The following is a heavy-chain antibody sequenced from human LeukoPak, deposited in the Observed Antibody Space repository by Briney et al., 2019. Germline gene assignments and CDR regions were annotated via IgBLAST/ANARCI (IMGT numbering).Heavy chain of an antibody. CDR1: GGAFSSYA. Sequence: SVKVSCKASGGAFSSYAISWVRQAPGQGLEWMGGIIPIFGTANYAQKFQGRVTITADESTSTAYMELSSLRSEDTAVYYCARDSSYCGGDCYGYYYYGMDVWGRGTTVTVSS. CDR2: IIPIFGTA. J-gene: IGHJ6*02. D-gene: IGHD2-21*02. V-gene: IGHV1-69*13. CDR3: ARDSSYCGGDCYGYYYYGMDV.